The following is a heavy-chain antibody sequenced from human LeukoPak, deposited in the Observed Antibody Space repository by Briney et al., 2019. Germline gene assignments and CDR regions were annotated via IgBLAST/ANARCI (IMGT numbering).Heavy chain of an antibody. Sequence: PSETLSLTCAVYGGSFSGYYWSWIRQPPGKGLEWIGEINHSGSTNYNPSLKSRVTISVDTSKNQFSLKLSSVTAADTAVYYCARGHYYGSGSYLHVIWFDPWGQGTLVTVSS. J-gene: IGHJ5*02. CDR2: INHSGST. V-gene: IGHV4-34*01. D-gene: IGHD3-10*01. CDR1: GGSFSGYY. CDR3: ARGHYYGSGSYLHVIWFDP.